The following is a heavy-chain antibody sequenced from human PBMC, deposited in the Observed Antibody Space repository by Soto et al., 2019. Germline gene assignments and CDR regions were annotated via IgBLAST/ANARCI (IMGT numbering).Heavy chain of an antibody. CDR2: ISAYNGNT. CDR3: ARFLWSGPNYYFDY. D-gene: IGHD3-3*01. J-gene: IGHJ4*02. CDR1: GYTFTSYG. Sequence: GPEVKKPGASVKVSCKASGYTFTSYGISWVRQAPGQGLEWMGWISAYNGNTNYAQKLQGRVTATTDISTRTAYMELRSLRSDDTAVYYCARFLWSGPNYYFDYWGQGTLVTVSS. V-gene: IGHV1-18*01.